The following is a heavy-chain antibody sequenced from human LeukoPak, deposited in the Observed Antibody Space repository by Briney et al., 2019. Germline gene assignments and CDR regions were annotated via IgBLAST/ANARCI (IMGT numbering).Heavy chain of an antibody. J-gene: IGHJ3*02. V-gene: IGHV6-1*01. CDR2: TYYRSKWYN. CDR3: ARERAVVVVSDAFDI. Sequence: SQTLSLTCAISGDSFSSNSAAWDWIRQSPSRGLEWLGRTYYRSKWYNDYAVSVKSRITINPDTSKNQFSLQLNSVTPEDTAVYYCARERAVVVVSDAFDIWGQGTMVTVSS. D-gene: IGHD3-22*01. CDR1: GDSFSSNSAA.